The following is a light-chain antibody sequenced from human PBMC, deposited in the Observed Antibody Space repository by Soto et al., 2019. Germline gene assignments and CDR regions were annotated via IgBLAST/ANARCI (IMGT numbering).Light chain of an antibody. CDR3: QKYNSAPLT. CDR1: QRISNY. J-gene: IGKJ3*01. V-gene: IGKV1-27*01. Sequence: DIQMTQSPSSLSASVGDRVTITCRASQRISNYLAWYQQKPGKVPKLLIYAASTLQSGVPSRFSGSGSGTDFTLTISCLQPEDVATYYCQKYNSAPLTFGPGTKVDIK. CDR2: AAS.